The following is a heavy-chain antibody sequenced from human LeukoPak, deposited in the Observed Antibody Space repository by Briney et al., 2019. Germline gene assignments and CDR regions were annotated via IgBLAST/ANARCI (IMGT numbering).Heavy chain of an antibody. J-gene: IGHJ4*02. Sequence: SETLSLTCAVYGGSIRSGGYSWSWIRQPPGKGLEWIGYIYHSGSTYYNPSLRSRVTISVDKSKNQFSLKLSSVTAADTAVYYCARDGNYYYDTDDYWGQGTLVTVSS. CDR3: ARDGNYYYDTDDY. D-gene: IGHD3-22*01. CDR2: IYHSGST. CDR1: GGSIRSGGYS. V-gene: IGHV4-30-2*01.